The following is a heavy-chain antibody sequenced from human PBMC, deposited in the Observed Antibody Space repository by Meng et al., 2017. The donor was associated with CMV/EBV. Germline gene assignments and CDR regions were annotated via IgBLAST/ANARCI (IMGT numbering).Heavy chain of an antibody. Sequence: SGGSISSGGYYWSWIRQPPGKGLEWIGYIYYSGSTYYNPSLKSRVTISVDTSKNQFSLKLSSVTAADTAVYYCARAEISGYDRGGFDYWGQGTLVTVSS. CDR1: GGSISSGGYY. J-gene: IGHJ4*02. CDR3: ARAEISGYDRGGFDY. D-gene: IGHD5-12*01. V-gene: IGHV4-31*02. CDR2: IYYSGST.